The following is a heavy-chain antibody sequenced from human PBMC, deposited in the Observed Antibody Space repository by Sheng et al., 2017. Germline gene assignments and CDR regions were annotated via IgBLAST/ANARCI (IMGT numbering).Heavy chain of an antibody. CDR1: GYPFTDAY. CDR2: INPNNSDT. CDR3: ARLSII. Sequence: QAQLLQSVAEVKKPGASVRVSCTTSGYPFTDAYLHWVRQAPGHGLEWMGWINPNNSDTMYAPKFRGRFTMTRDASINSVFMHLDSLTVADTAVYYCARLSIIWGPGTGVTVSS. V-gene: IGHV1-2*02. D-gene: IGHD6-25*01. J-gene: IGHJ4*02.